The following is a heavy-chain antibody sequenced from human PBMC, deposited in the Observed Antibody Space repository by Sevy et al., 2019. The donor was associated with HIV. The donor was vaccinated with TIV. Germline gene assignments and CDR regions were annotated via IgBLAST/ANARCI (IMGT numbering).Heavy chain of an antibody. J-gene: IGHJ4*02. Sequence: GGSLRLSCAASGFTFRRYWMSWVRQAPGKGLEWVANIKQDGSEKYYVDSVKGRFTMSRDNAKNSLYLQMNSLRAEDTAVYYCTKMKDDSSGFHLDYWGQGTLVTASS. D-gene: IGHD3-22*01. CDR3: TKMKDDSSGFHLDY. V-gene: IGHV3-7*01. CDR1: GFTFRRYW. CDR2: IKQDGSEK.